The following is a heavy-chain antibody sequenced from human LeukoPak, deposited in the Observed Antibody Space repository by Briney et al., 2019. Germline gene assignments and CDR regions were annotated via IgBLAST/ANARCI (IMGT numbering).Heavy chain of an antibody. V-gene: IGHV1-69*05. Sequence: ASVKVSCKASGGTFGSYAISWVRQAPGQGLEWMGGIIPIFGTANYAQKFQGRVTITTDESTSTAYMELSSLRSEDAAVYYCARSPGYYYYYMDVWGKGTTVTVSS. CDR1: GGTFGSYA. CDR3: ARSPGYYYYYMDV. CDR2: IIPIFGTA. J-gene: IGHJ6*03.